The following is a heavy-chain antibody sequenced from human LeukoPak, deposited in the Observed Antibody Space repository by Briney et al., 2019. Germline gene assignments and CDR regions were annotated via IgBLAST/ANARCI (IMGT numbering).Heavy chain of an antibody. CDR3: ARWRDKFSTRVDPGAFDI. D-gene: IGHD2-2*01. J-gene: IGHJ3*02. Sequence: SETLSLTCTVSGGSISSYYWTWIRQPAGKGLEWIGRIYTSGNTNYNPSLKSRVTMSVYTSKNQFSLKLSSVTAADTAVYYCARWRDKFSTRVDPGAFDIWGQGTMVTVSS. CDR1: GGSISSYY. V-gene: IGHV4-4*07. CDR2: IYTSGNT.